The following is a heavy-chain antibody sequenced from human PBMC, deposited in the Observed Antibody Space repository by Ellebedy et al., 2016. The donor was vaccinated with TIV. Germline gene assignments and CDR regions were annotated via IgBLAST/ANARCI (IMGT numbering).Heavy chain of an antibody. CDR2: ISWSSGGM. D-gene: IGHD3-10*01. Sequence: SLKISCIVSGFNIDDYAMHWVRQAPGKGLEWVSGISWSSGGMGYVDSVQGRFTISRDNTKNSLYLEMNSLRTEDTAVYFCSRTLGDWGQGTLVTVSS. CDR3: SRTLGD. J-gene: IGHJ4*02. V-gene: IGHV3-9*01. CDR1: GFNIDDYA.